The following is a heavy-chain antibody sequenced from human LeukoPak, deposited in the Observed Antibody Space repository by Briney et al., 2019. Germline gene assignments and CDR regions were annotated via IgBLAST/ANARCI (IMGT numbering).Heavy chain of an antibody. V-gene: IGHV3-30*03. D-gene: IGHD6-13*01. CDR3: ARSKSGSSWYLPDY. CDR1: GFTFNSYG. Sequence: PGGSLTLPCAASGFTFNSYGIHWVRQAPGKGLAWLAVISHDGNNEFYADSVKGRFTLSRDNSKNTLYLQMDSLRGEDTAVYYCARSKSGSSWYLPDYWGQGTLVTVSS. J-gene: IGHJ4*02. CDR2: ISHDGNNE.